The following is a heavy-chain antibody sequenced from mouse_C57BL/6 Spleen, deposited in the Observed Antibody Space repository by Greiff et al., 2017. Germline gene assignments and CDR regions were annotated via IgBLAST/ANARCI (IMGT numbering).Heavy chain of an antibody. D-gene: IGHD2-4*01. CDR1: GFSLTSYG. CDR3: AKIYYDYDEDFDV. CDR2: IWRGGST. Sequence: VKLQESGPGLVQPSQSLSITCTVSGFSLTSYGVHWVRQSPGKGLEWLGVIWRGGSTDYNAAFMSRLSITKDNSKSQVFFKMNSLQADDTAIYYCAKIYYDYDEDFDVWGTGTTVTVSS. V-gene: IGHV2-5*01. J-gene: IGHJ1*03.